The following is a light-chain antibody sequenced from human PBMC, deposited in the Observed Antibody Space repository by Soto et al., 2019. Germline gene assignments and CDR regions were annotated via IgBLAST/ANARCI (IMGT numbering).Light chain of an antibody. J-gene: IGKJ5*01. CDR1: QGLSTW. CDR3: QQTSSYAPNT. V-gene: IGKV1-12*01. CDR2: AAS. Sequence: DIQRTQSPSSVSASLGDRGTIPCRASQGLSTWLVWAQQKTRKAPKLLIYAASSLHRGVPSRFSGSGSGTDFTPTISSLQPEDFASYYCQQTSSYAPNTFGQGTRLEIK.